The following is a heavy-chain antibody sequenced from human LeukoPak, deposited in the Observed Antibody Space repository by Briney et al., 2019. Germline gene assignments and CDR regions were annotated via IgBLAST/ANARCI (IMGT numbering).Heavy chain of an antibody. CDR2: IRSKANSYAT. D-gene: IGHD4-17*01. CDR1: GFTFSGSA. V-gene: IGHV3-73*01. CDR3: ATYGDYEPPLIDC. J-gene: IGHJ4*02. Sequence: QPGGSLRLSCAASGFTFSGSAMHWVRQASGKGLEWVGRIRSKANSYATAYAASVKGRFTISRDDSKNTAYLQMNSLKTEDTAVYYCATYGDYEPPLIDCWRQGTLVTVSS.